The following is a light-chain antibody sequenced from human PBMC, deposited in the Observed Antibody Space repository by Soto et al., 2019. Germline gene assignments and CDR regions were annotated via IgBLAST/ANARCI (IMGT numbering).Light chain of an antibody. CDR1: SSDIGGYNY. J-gene: IGLJ1*01. Sequence: QSALTQPASVSGSPGQSITVSCTGTSSDIGGYNYVSWYQHHPGKAPQLIIYEVNLRPSGVSDRFSASKSGDTASLTISGLQAGDEAHYYCCSYSTSNTHNYVFGTGTKVTV. CDR3: CSYSTSNTHNYV. V-gene: IGLV2-14*01. CDR2: EVN.